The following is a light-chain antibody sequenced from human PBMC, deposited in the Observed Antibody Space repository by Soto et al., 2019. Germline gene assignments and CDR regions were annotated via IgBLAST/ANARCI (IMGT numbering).Light chain of an antibody. CDR1: SSDVGGYDY. V-gene: IGLV2-14*03. J-gene: IGLJ2*01. CDR2: DVT. Sequence: QSALTQPPSVSGSPGQSIAISCTGTSSDVGGYDYVSWYQQHPGKAPKLMIYDVTKRPSWVSNRFSGSKSGNTASLTISGLQPEDEADYYCCSYAGGSTVVFGRGTKLTVL. CDR3: CSYAGGSTVV.